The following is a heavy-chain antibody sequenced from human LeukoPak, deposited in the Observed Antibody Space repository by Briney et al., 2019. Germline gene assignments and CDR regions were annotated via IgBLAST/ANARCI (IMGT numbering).Heavy chain of an antibody. CDR1: GYSISSGYY. CDR3: ARDRTFGDFDY. V-gene: IGHV4-38-2*02. J-gene: IGHJ4*02. Sequence: SETLSLTCAVSGYSISSGYYWGWIRQPPGKGLEWIGSIYHSGSTYYNPSLKSRVTISVDTSKNQFSLKLSSVTAADTAEYYCARDRTFGDFDYWGQGTLVTVSS. CDR2: IYHSGST. D-gene: IGHD3-16*01.